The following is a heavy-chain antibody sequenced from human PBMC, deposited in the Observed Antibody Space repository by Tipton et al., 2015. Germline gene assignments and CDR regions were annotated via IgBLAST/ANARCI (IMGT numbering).Heavy chain of an antibody. CDR1: GFSFSDAW. CDR2: IKTKAYGGTI. D-gene: IGHD6-25*01. V-gene: IGHV3-15*07. J-gene: IGHJ4*02. Sequence: AASGFSFSDAWMNWVRQAPGKGLEWVGRIKTKAYGGTIDYAAPVRGRFTISTDDSKNTLYLQMNSLRVEDTAVYYCTTDPSPPGSGSNSDFWGQGTLVTVSS. CDR3: TTDPSPPGSGSNSDF.